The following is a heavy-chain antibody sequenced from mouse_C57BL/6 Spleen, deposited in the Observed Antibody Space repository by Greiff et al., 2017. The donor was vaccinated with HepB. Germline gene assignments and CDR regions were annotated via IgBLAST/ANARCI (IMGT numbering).Heavy chain of an antibody. CDR1: GFTFSSYA. J-gene: IGHJ1*03. V-gene: IGHV5-4*01. D-gene: IGHD1-1*01. CDR3: ARDGPPHYYGSSHWYFDV. Sequence: EVKLVESGGGLVKPGGSLKLSCAASGFTFSSYAMSWVRQTPEKRLEWVATISDGGSYTYYPDNVKGRFTISRDNAKNNLYLQMSHLKSEDTAMYYCARDGPPHYYGSSHWYFDVGGTGTTVTVSS. CDR2: ISDGGSYT.